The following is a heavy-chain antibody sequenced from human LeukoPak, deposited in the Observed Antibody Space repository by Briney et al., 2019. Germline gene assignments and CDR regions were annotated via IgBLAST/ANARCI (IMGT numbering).Heavy chain of an antibody. D-gene: IGHD5-24*01. CDR1: GFTFSSYS. CDR3: ATHRDGFAY. Sequence: KTGGSLRLSCAASGFTFSSYSMNWVRQAPGKGLEWVSSISSSSSYKYYADSVKGRFTISRDNAKNSLYLQMNSLRAEDTAVYYCATHRDGFAYWGQGTLVTVSS. CDR2: ISSSSSYK. J-gene: IGHJ4*02. V-gene: IGHV3-21*01.